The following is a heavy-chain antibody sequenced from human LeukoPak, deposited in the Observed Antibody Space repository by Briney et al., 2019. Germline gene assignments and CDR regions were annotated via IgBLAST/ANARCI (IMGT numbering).Heavy chain of an antibody. CDR3: ARARLRFLEWLSPFDY. J-gene: IGHJ4*02. D-gene: IGHD3-3*01. CDR2: INPNSGGT. Sequence: ASVKVSCKASGYTFTGCYMHWVRQAPGQGLEWMGWINPNSGGTNYAQKFQGRVTMTRDTSISTAYMELSRLRSDDTAVYYCARARLRFLEWLSPFDYWGQGTLVTVSS. V-gene: IGHV1-2*02. CDR1: GYTFTGCY.